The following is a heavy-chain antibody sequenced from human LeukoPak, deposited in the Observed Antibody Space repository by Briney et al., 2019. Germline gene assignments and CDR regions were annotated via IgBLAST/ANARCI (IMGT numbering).Heavy chain of an antibody. V-gene: IGHV1-69*06. Sequence: GASVKVSCKASGGTFSSYAISWVRQAPGQGLEWMGRIIPIFGTPNYAQKFQGRVTITADKSTTTAYMEPSSLRSEDTAVYYCARSPTGRSWFDPWGQGTLVTVSS. D-gene: IGHD1-1*01. CDR3: ARSPTGRSWFDP. J-gene: IGHJ5*02. CDR1: GGTFSSYA. CDR2: IIPIFGTP.